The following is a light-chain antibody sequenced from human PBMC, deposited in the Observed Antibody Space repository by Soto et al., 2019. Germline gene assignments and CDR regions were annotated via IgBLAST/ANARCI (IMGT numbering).Light chain of an antibody. CDR2: RAS. V-gene: IGKV3-15*01. J-gene: IGKJ1*01. CDR3: QQYNNWPSWT. Sequence: EIVTTQSPATLSVSPGERVALSCRASQSLNTNLAWYQQKPGQAPRLLIYRASTRATGVPARFSGSGSGTEFTLTISSLQSEDFAVYYCQQYNNWPSWTFGQGTKVDI. CDR1: QSLNTN.